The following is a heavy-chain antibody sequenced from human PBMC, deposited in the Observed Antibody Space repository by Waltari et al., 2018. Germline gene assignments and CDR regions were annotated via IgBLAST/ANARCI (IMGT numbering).Heavy chain of an antibody. CDR1: GFTFSSYS. J-gene: IGHJ5*02. CDR3: ARGFWFTTVTTFTWFDP. Sequence: EEQLVESGGDLVKPGGSLRLSCAGSGFTFSSYSMNWVRQAPGKGVEWVSVISITGHYIYYADSVRGRFTISRDNANNSLYLQMNNRRADDTAIYYCARGFWFTTVTTFTWFDPWGQGTLVTVSS. V-gene: IGHV3-21*01. D-gene: IGHD4-17*01. CDR2: ISITGHYI.